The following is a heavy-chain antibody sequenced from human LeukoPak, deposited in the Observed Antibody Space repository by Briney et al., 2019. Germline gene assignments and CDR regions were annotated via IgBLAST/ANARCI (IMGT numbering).Heavy chain of an antibody. Sequence: GGSLRLSCAASGFTFSTYAVQCVRQARGEGREYGSAISGNGCSTLYVDPVKRRFTIFRDNSKNTLYHQMGSLRDEDIAVYYCARASLSRRAYCYYMDVWGKGTTVTVSS. J-gene: IGHJ6*03. CDR1: GFTFSTYA. D-gene: IGHD6-6*01. CDR3: ARASLSRRAYCYYMDV. CDR2: ISGNGCST. V-gene: IGHV3-64*02.